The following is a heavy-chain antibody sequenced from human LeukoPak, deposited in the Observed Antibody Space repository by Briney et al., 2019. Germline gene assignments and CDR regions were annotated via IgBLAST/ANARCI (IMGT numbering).Heavy chain of an antibody. D-gene: IGHD3-22*01. V-gene: IGHV4-59*08. J-gene: IGHJ3*02. CDR1: GGSISSYY. Sequence: SETLSLTCTVSGGSISSYYWSWIRQPPGKGLGWIGYIYYSGSTNYNPSLSSRVTISVVTSKNQFSLKLSSVTAADTAVYYCACNYYDSSGYYADAFDIWGQGTMVTVSS. CDR2: IYYSGST. CDR3: ACNYYDSSGYYADAFDI.